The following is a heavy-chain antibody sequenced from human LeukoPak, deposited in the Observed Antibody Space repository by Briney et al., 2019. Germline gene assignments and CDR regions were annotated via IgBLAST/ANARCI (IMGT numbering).Heavy chain of an antibody. J-gene: IGHJ1*01. CDR3: AKGPYDFWSGYYWYFQH. V-gene: IGHV3-23*01. CDR2: IGASSAST. CDR1: GFTFSNFA. Sequence: GGTLRLSCAASGFTFSNFAMGWVRQAPGKGLEWVSYIGASSASTYYADSVKGQFTISRDNSRNTLYLQMNSLRVEDTAVYYCAKGPYDFWSGYYWYFQHWGQGTLVAVSS. D-gene: IGHD3-3*01.